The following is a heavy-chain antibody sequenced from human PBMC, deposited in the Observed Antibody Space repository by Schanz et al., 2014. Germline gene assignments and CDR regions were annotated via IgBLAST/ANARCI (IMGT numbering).Heavy chain of an antibody. CDR1: GYTFTSYG. J-gene: IGHJ1*01. CDR2: ISDYNADT. D-gene: IGHD6-13*01. V-gene: IGHV1-18*04. CDR3: AGATYSSSWYGGSEYFQH. Sequence: QVQLVQSGAEVKKPGASVKVSCKASGYTFTSYGISWVRQAPGQGPERMGWISDYNADTKYAQKVQGRVTMTTDTSTSTAYMELRSLRSDDTAVYYCAGATYSSSWYGGSEYFQHWGQGTLVTVSS.